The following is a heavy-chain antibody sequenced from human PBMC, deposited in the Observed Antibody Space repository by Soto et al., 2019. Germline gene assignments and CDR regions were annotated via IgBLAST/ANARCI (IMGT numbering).Heavy chain of an antibody. V-gene: IGHV3-30-3*01. CDR2: ISYDGSNK. Sequence: GGSLRLSXAASGFTFSSYAMHWVRQAPGKGLEWVAVISYDGSNKYYADSVKGRFTISRDNSKNTLYLQMNSLRAEDTAVYYCARDPDYYDSSGPFDYWGQGTLVTVSS. CDR3: ARDPDYYDSSGPFDY. CDR1: GFTFSSYA. D-gene: IGHD3-22*01. J-gene: IGHJ4*02.